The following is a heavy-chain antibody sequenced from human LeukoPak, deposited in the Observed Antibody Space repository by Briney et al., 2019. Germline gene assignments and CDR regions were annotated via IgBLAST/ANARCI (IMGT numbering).Heavy chain of an antibody. V-gene: IGHV3-7*01. D-gene: IGHD1-7*01. CDR3: ARGWNYAFRFDY. CDR1: GFTFSSYS. Sequence: GGSLRLSCAASGFTFSSYSMNWVRQAPGKGLEWVAHIKQDGSEKYYVDSVKGRFTISRDNAKNLLYLQMNSLGAEDTAVYYCARGWNYAFRFDYWGQGTLVTVSS. J-gene: IGHJ4*02. CDR2: IKQDGSEK.